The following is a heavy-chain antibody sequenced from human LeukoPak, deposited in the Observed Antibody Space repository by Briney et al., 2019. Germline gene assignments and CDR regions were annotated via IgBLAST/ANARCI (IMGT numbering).Heavy chain of an antibody. V-gene: IGHV3-7*03. CDR3: ARVRWAAAARFDY. J-gene: IGHJ4*02. D-gene: IGHD6-13*01. CDR1: GFTFSSYW. CDR2: IKQDGSEK. Sequence: GGSLRLSCAASGFTFSSYWMSWVRQAPGKGLEWVANIKQDGSEKYHVDSVKGRFTISRDNAKNSLYLQMNSLRAEDTAVYYCARVRWAAAARFDYWGQGTLVTVSS.